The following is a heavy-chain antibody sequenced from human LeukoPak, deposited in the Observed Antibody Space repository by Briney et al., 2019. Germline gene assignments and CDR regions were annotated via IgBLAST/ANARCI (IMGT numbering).Heavy chain of an antibody. D-gene: IGHD1-14*01. CDR1: GFTFSSYA. CDR2: MSNDGSDK. CDR3: ARDPTGRGFYYYMDV. J-gene: IGHJ6*03. Sequence: GGSLRLSCAASGFTFSSYAMHWVRQAPGKGLEWVAVMSNDGSDKNYADSVKGRFTISRDNSKNTLYLQMSSLRAEDTAVYHCARDPTGRGFYYYMDVWGKGTTVTVSS. V-gene: IGHV3-30*15.